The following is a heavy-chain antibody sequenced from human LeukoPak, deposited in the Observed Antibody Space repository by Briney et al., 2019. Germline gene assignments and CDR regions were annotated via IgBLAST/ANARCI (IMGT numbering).Heavy chain of an antibody. D-gene: IGHD6-13*01. J-gene: IGHJ4*02. CDR1: GGTFSSYA. V-gene: IGHV1-69*06. CDR2: IIPIFGTA. CDR3: ARDQLDLAAAGTPAYYFDY. Sequence: SVKVSCKASGGTFSSYAISRVRQAPGQGLEWMGGIIPIFGTANYAQKFQGRVTITADKSTSTAYMELSSLRSEDTAVYYCARDQLDLAAAGTPAYYFDYWGQGTLVTVSS.